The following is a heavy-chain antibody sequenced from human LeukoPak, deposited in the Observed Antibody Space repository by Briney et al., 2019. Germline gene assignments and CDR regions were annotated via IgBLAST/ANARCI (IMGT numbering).Heavy chain of an antibody. CDR1: GGSFSGYY. Sequence: KTSETLSLTCAVYGGSFSGYYWSWIRQRPGKGQEWIGEINHSGSTNYNPSLKSRVTISVDTSKNQFSLKLSSVTAADTAVYYCARERFGPYYMDVWGKGTTVTISS. V-gene: IGHV4-34*01. J-gene: IGHJ6*03. CDR2: INHSGST. D-gene: IGHD3-10*01. CDR3: ARERFGPYYMDV.